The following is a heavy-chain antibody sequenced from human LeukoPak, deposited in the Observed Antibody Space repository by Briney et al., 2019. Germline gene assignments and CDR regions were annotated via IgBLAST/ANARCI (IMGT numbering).Heavy chain of an antibody. CDR1: GGSISSYY. J-gene: IGHJ6*02. V-gene: IGHV4-59*01. CDR3: ARDRGRSNYYYYYGMDV. CDR2: IYYSGST. D-gene: IGHD2-15*01. Sequence: SETLSLTCTVSGGSISSYYWSWIRQPPGKGLEWIGYIYYSGSTNYNPSFKSRVTISVDTSKNQFSLKLSSVTAADTAVCYCARDRGRSNYYYYYGMDVWGQGTTVTVSS.